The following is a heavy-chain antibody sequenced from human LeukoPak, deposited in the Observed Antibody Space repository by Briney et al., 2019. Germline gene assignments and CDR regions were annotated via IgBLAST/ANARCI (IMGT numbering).Heavy chain of an antibody. V-gene: IGHV3-23*01. Sequence: GGSLRLSCAASGFTFSSCAMSWVRQAPGKGLEGVSAISGSGGSTYYADSVKGRFTISRDNSKNTLYLQMNSLRAEDTAVYYCANLRVRGAKDGVDYWGQGTLVTVSS. CDR1: GFTFSSCA. J-gene: IGHJ4*02. CDR3: ANLRVRGAKDGVDY. D-gene: IGHD3-10*01. CDR2: ISGSGGST.